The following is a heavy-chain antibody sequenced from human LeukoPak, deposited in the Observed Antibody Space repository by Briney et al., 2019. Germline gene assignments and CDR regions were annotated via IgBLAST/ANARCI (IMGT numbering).Heavy chain of an antibody. V-gene: IGHV1-69*05. D-gene: IGHD3-3*01. CDR2: IIPIFGTA. CDR3: ARGPDFWSGYLNPPFDP. Sequence: SVKVSCKASGGTFSSYAISWVRQAPGQGLEWMGVIIPIFGTANYAQKFQGRVTITTDESTSTAYMELSSLRSEDTAVYYCARGPDFWSGYLNPPFDPWGQGTLVTVSS. J-gene: IGHJ5*02. CDR1: GGTFSSYA.